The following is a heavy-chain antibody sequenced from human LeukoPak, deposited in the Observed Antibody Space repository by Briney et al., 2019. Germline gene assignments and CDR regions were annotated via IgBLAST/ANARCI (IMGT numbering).Heavy chain of an antibody. V-gene: IGHV4-34*01. J-gene: IGHJ6*03. CDR2: INHSGST. Sequence: SETLSLTCAVYGGSFGGYYWSWIRQPPGKGLEWIGEINHSGSTNYNPSLKSRVTISVDTSKNQFSLKLSSVTAADTAVYYCARGRPGGWNYVAYYYYYYMDVWGKGTTVTVSS. CDR1: GGSFGGYY. CDR3: ARGRPGGWNYVAYYYYYYMDV. D-gene: IGHD1-7*01.